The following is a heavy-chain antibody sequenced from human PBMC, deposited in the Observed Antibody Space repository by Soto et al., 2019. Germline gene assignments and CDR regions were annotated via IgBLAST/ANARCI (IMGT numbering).Heavy chain of an antibody. Sequence: SVTLCLSCTVACGSSSSSGYYWGLIRQPPGKGLEWIGSIYYSGSTYYNPSLKSRVTISVDTSKNQFSLKLSSVTAADTAVYYCARHRGMVAATLRYFDYWGQGTLVTVSS. CDR2: IYYSGST. D-gene: IGHD2-15*01. CDR1: CGSSSSSGYY. J-gene: IGHJ4*02. CDR3: ARHRGMVAATLRYFDY. V-gene: IGHV4-39*01.